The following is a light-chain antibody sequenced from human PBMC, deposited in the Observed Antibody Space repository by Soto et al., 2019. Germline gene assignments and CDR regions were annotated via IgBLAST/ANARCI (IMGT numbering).Light chain of an antibody. V-gene: IGLV1-40*01. CDR2: GNS. J-gene: IGLJ2*01. CDR3: QSYDSCLSVL. Sequence: QPVLTQPPSVSGAPGQRVTISCTGSSSNIGAGYDVHWYQQLPGTAPKLLIYGNSNRPSGVPDRFSGSKSGTSASLAITGLQAEDEADYYCQSYDSCLSVLFGGGTKVTVL. CDR1: SSNIGAGYD.